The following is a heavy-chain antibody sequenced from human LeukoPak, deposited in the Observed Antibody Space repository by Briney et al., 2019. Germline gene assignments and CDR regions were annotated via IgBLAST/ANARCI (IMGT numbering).Heavy chain of an antibody. V-gene: IGHV3-30*02. CDR1: GFTFSNYG. CDR3: AKDGIGNKLDY. D-gene: IGHD4-23*01. J-gene: IGHJ4*02. Sequence: GGSLRLSCAASGFTFSNYGMHWVRQAPGKGLEWVVFIRFDGSDKFYADSVKGRFTISRDSSKNTLFLQMNSLRAEDTAVFYCAKDGIGNKLDYWGQGTLVTVSS. CDR2: IRFDGSDK.